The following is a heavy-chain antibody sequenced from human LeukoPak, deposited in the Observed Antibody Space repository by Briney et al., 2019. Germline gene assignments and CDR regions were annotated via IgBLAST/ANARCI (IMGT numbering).Heavy chain of an antibody. J-gene: IGHJ4*02. CDR3: TTDWDYYDSSGYHYYFDY. CDR2: IKSKTDGGTT. D-gene: IGHD3-22*01. V-gene: IGHV3-15*01. CDR1: GFTVSSNY. Sequence: TGGSLRLSCAASGFTVSSNYMSWVRQAPGKGLEWVGRIKSKTDGGTTDYAAPVKGRFTISRDDSKNTLYLQMNSLKTEDTAVYYCTTDWDYYDSSGYHYYFDYWGQGTLVTVSS.